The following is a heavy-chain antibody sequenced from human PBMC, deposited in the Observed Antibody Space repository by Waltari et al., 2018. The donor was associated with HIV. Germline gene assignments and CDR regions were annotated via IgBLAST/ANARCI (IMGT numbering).Heavy chain of an antibody. J-gene: IGHJ3*01. V-gene: IGHV5-51*01. CDR3: ARVRMGAGDAFDV. D-gene: IGHD1-26*01. CDR2: IYPADSDT. CDR1: GYRLLSFW. Sequence: QTGAAVKKPGQSLKISCQGSGYRLLSFWIGGVRQTPGKGLEWVGNIYPADSDTKYSPTFEGQDTMSRDETVNTAYLQWRRLKSSDTGTYFCARVRMGAGDAFDVWGQGTTVTVSS.